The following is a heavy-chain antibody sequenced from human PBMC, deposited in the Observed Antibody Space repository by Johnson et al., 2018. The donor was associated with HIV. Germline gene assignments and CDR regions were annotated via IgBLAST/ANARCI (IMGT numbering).Heavy chain of an antibody. J-gene: IGHJ3*02. CDR3: AKETQYIIGWDAFDI. Sequence: VQLVESGGGLVQPGGSLRLSCAASGFTFRNYGINWVRQAPGKGLEWVSAISATGGYIYYADSVKGRFTISRDNFKNTVSLQMNSLRAEDTAVYYCAKETQYIIGWDAFDIWGQGTMVTVSS. CDR1: GFTFRNYG. D-gene: IGHD1-20*01. CDR2: ISATGGYI. V-gene: IGHV3-23*04.